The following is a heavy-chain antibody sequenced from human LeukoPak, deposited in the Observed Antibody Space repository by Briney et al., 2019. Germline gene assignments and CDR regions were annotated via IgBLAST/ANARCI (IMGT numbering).Heavy chain of an antibody. CDR2: IFHSGST. CDR3: ARVVSMTMIVVIPLYFDY. J-gene: IGHJ4*02. CDR1: GYSISSGYY. V-gene: IGHV4-38-2*02. D-gene: IGHD3-22*01. Sequence: SETLSLTCTVSGYSISSGYYWGWIRQPPGKGLEWIGNIFHSGSTYYNPSLKSPVTISVDTSKNQFSLKLTSVTAADTAVYYCARVVSMTMIVVIPLYFDYWGQGTLVTVSS.